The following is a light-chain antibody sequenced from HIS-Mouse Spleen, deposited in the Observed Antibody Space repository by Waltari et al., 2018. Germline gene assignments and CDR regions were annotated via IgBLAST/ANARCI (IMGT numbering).Light chain of an antibody. Sequence: SYELTQPPSVSVSPGQTARITCSGDALPKQSAYCYQQKSGKAPVLVIYEDSKRPSGIPGRFSGSSSGTMATLTISGAQGEDEADYYCYSTDSSGNHRVFGGGTKLTVL. CDR2: EDS. CDR1: ALPKQS. V-gene: IGLV3-10*01. J-gene: IGLJ2*01. CDR3: YSTDSSGNHRV.